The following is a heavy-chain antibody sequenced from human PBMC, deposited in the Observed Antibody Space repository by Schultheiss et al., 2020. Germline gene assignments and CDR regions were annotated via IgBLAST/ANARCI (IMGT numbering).Heavy chain of an antibody. D-gene: IGHD5-12*01. CDR1: GFTFSSYS. CDR3: AKSLASRMVATVSIFDY. Sequence: GESLKISCAASGFTFSSYSMNWVRQAPGKGLEWVSAISGSGGSTYYADSVKGRFTISRDNSKNTLYLQMNSLRAEDTAVYYCAKSLASRMVATVSIFDYWDQGTLVTVSS. V-gene: IGHV3-23*01. J-gene: IGHJ4*02. CDR2: ISGSGGST.